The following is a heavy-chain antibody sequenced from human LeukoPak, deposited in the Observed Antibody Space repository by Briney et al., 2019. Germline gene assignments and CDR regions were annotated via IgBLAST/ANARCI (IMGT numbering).Heavy chain of an antibody. CDR2: ISYDGSNK. Sequence: GGSLRLSCAASGFTFSSYAMHWVRQAPGKGLEWVAVISYDGSNKYYADSVKGRFTISRDNSKNTPYLQTNSLRAEDTAVYYCARASTGTYYYYGMDVWGQGTTVTVSS. CDR3: ARASTGTYYYYGMDV. V-gene: IGHV3-30-3*01. J-gene: IGHJ6*02. CDR1: GFTFSSYA. D-gene: IGHD4-17*01.